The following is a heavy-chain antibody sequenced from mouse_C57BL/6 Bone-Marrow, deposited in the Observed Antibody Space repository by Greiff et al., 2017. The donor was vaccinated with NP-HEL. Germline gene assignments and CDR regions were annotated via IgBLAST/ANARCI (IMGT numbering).Heavy chain of an antibody. CDR3: VRQDGSSYYFDY. Sequence: GGGLVQPKGSLKLSCAASGFSFNTYAMNWVRQAPGKGLEWVARIRSKSNNYATYYADSVKDRFTTSRDDSESMLYLQMNNLKTEDTAMYYCVRQDGSSYYFDYWGQGTTLTVSS. D-gene: IGHD1-3*01. CDR1: GFSFNTYA. V-gene: IGHV10-1*01. J-gene: IGHJ2*01. CDR2: IRSKSNNYAT.